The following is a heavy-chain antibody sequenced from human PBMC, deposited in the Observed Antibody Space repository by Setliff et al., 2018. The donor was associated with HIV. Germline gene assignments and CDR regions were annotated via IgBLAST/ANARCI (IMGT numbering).Heavy chain of an antibody. CDR3: VRQGLTMNRGVPAPILYYFDY. CDR2: MYYRGTT. J-gene: IGHJ4*02. Sequence: SETLSLTCTVSGGPIISSSYYWGWIRQPPGKGLEWIGTMYYRGTTYNNPSLKSRVTLSADTSKNQFSLNLNSVTATDTAVYYCVRQGLTMNRGVPAPILYYFDYWGQGILVTVSS. D-gene: IGHD3-10*01. CDR1: GGPIISSSYY. V-gene: IGHV4-39*01.